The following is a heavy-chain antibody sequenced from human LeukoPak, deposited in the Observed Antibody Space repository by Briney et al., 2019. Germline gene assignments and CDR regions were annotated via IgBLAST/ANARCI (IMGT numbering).Heavy chain of an antibody. CDR3: ARDNNDFWSGNYYYYMDV. V-gene: IGHV3-48*04. CDR1: GFTFSSYS. J-gene: IGHJ6*03. Sequence: GGSLRLSCAASGFTFSSYSMNWVRQAPGKGLEWVSYISSSGSTIYYADSVKVRFTISRDNAKNSLYLQMNSLRAEDTAVYYCARDNNDFWSGNYYYYMDVWGKGTTVTVSS. D-gene: IGHD3-3*01. CDR2: ISSSGSTI.